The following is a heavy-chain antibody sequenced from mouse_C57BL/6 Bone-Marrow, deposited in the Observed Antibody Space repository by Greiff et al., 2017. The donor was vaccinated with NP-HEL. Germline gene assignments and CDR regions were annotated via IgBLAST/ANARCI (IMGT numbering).Heavy chain of an antibody. Sequence: EVQGVESGGGLVKPGGSLKLSCAASGFTFSDYGMHWVRQAPEKGLAWVAYISSGSSTIYYADTVKGRFTISRDNAKNTLFLQMTSLRSEDTAMYYCAIIGGFFDVWGTGTTVTVSS. CDR2: ISSGSSTI. D-gene: IGHD1-1*01. CDR1: GFTFSDYG. V-gene: IGHV5-17*01. J-gene: IGHJ1*03. CDR3: AIIGGFFDV.